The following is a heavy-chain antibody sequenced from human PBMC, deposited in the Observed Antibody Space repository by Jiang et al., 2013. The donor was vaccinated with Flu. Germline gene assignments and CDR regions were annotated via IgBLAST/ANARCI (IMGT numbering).Heavy chain of an antibody. CDR2: IYYSGST. V-gene: IGHV4-59*08. Sequence: GLVKPSETLSLTCTVSGGSISSYYWSWIRQPPGKGLEWIGYIYYSGSTNYNPSLKSRVTISVDTSKNQFSLKLSSVTAADTAVYYCARQGYYYDSSGYYYVFDYWGQGTLVTVSS. CDR3: ARQGYYYDSSGYYYVFDY. D-gene: IGHD3-22*01. CDR1: GGSISSYY. J-gene: IGHJ4*02.